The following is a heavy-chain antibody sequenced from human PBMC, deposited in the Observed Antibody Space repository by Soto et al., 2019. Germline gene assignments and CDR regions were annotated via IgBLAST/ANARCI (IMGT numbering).Heavy chain of an antibody. D-gene: IGHD6-19*01. J-gene: IGHJ4*02. V-gene: IGHV4-34*01. CDR2: INHSGST. Sequence: QVQLQQWGAGLLKPSETLSLTCAVYGGSFSGYYWSWIRQPPGKGLEWIGEINHSGSTNYNPSLKSRVTIAVDTSQNQFSLKLSSVTAADTAVYYCARGGLRYSSGWKPRLFDYWGQGTLVTVSS. CDR3: ARGGLRYSSGWKPRLFDY. CDR1: GGSFSGYY.